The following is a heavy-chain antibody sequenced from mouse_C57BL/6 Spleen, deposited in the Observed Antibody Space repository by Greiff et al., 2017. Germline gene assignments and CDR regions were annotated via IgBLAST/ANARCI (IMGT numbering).Heavy chain of an antibody. D-gene: IGHD1-1*01. Sequence: PLQQSGAELARPGASVKLSCKASGYTFTSYGISWVKQRTGQGLEWIGEIYPRSGNTYYNEKFKGKATLTADKSSSTAYMELRSLTSEDSAVYFCARPVYYGSSYEGYFDYWGQGTTLTVSS. V-gene: IGHV1-81*01. CDR3: ARPVYYGSSYEGYFDY. CDR1: GYTFTSYG. CDR2: IYPRSGNT. J-gene: IGHJ2*01.